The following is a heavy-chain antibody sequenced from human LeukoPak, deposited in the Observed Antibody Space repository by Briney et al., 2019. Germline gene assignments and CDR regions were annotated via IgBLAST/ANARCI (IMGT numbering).Heavy chain of an antibody. CDR3: ARDSVGGYNFDY. D-gene: IGHD1-26*01. CDR1: GFIFSSYA. J-gene: IGHJ4*02. V-gene: IGHV3-30*04. CDR2: ISYDGSNK. Sequence: GRSLRLSCAASGFIFSSYAMHWVRQAPGKGLEWVAVISYDGSNKYYADSVKCRFIISRDNSKNSLYLQMNSLRAEDTAVHYCARDSVGGYNFDYWGEGTLVTVSS.